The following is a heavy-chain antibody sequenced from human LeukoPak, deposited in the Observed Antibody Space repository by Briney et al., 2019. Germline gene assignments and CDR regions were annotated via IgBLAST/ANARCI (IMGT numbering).Heavy chain of an antibody. J-gene: IGHJ6*02. Sequence: GGSLRLSCAASGFTFDDYAMHWVRQAPGKGLEWVSGISWNSGSIGYADSVKGRFTISRDNAKNSLYLQMNSLRAEDTAVYYCARSVLRFLEWSPMDVWGQGTTVTVSS. CDR1: GFTFDDYA. CDR3: ARSVLRFLEWSPMDV. D-gene: IGHD3-3*01. V-gene: IGHV3-9*01. CDR2: ISWNSGSI.